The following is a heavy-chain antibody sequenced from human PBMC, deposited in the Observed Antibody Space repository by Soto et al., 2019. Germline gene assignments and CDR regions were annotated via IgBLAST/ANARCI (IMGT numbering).Heavy chain of an antibody. J-gene: IGHJ5*02. D-gene: IGHD1-26*01. CDR2: TYHRSKWYN. CDR3: AREGTETTWEVSWFDP. V-gene: IGHV6-1*01. Sequence: SQTLSLTCAISGDSVSSNSAAWNWIRQSPSRGLEWLGRTYHRSKWYNDYAVSVKSRITINPDTSKNQFSLQLNSVTPEDTAVYYCAREGTETTWEVSWFDPWGPVTLVTVSS. CDR1: GDSVSSNSAA.